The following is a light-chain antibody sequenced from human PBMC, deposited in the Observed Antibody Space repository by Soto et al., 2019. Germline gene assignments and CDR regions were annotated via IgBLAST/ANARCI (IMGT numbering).Light chain of an antibody. CDR2: AAS. J-gene: IGKJ4*01. V-gene: IGKV1-39*01. CDR1: QTISSW. CDR3: QQSYSTPQFT. Sequence: DIQMTQSPSTLSGSVGDRVTITCRASQTISSWLAWYQQKPGKAPKLLIYAASSLQSGVPSRFSGSGSGTDFTLTISSLQPEDFATYYCQQSYSTPQFTFGGGTKVDIK.